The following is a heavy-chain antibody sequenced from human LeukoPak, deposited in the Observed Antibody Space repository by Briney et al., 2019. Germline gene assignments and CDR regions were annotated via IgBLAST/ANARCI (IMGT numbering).Heavy chain of an antibody. Sequence: ASVKVSCKASGYTFTAYYMHWGRQAPGQGLEWMGWINPNSGGTNYAQKFQGRVTMTRDTSISTAYMELSRLRSDDTTVYYCARGPELQYFDWLLYGGAFDIWGQGTMVTVSS. V-gene: IGHV1-2*02. CDR3: ARGPELQYFDWLLYGGAFDI. D-gene: IGHD3-9*01. CDR1: GYTFTAYY. CDR2: INPNSGGT. J-gene: IGHJ3*02.